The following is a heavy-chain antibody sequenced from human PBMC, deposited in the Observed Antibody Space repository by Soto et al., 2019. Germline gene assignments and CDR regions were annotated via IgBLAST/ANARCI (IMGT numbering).Heavy chain of an antibody. V-gene: IGHV2-5*02. CDR1: GFSLSSTRMA. Sequence: QITLKESGPTLVKPTQTLTLTCTFSGFSLSSTRMAVGWIRQPPGKALEWLALIYWDDDKRYSPFLKSRLTITKDTSKNQVVLTMSNMDPLDTARYYCAHIGVAGLGYDFDYWGQGTLVTVS. D-gene: IGHD6-19*01. CDR3: AHIGVAGLGYDFDY. CDR2: IYWDDDK. J-gene: IGHJ4*02.